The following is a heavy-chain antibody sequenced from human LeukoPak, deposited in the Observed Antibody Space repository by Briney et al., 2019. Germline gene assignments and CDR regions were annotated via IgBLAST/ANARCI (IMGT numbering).Heavy chain of an antibody. V-gene: IGHV1-69*13. CDR3: ASSSESGYYTLDYFDY. Sequence: AAPVKVSCKASGGTFSSYAISWVRQAPGQGLEWMGGIIPIFGTANYAQKFQGRVTITADESTSTAYMELSSLRSEDTAVYYCASSSESGYYTLDYFDYWGQGTLVTVSS. CDR2: IIPIFGTA. J-gene: IGHJ4*02. D-gene: IGHD3-3*01. CDR1: GGTFSSYA.